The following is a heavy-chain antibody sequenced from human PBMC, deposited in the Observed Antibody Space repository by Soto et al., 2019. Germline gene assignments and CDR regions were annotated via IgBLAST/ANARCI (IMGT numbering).Heavy chain of an antibody. Sequence: AISGSGGSTYYADSVKGRFTISRDNSKNTLYLQMNSLRAEDTAVYYCAKTRESTMIVVVITIFDYWGQGTLVTVSS. V-gene: IGHV3-23*01. J-gene: IGHJ4*02. CDR3: AKTRESTMIVVVITIFDY. CDR2: ISGSGGST. D-gene: IGHD3-22*01.